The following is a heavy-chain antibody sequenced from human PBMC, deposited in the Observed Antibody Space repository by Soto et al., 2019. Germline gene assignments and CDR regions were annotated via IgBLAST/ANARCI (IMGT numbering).Heavy chain of an antibody. J-gene: IGHJ4*02. D-gene: IGHD5-18*01. CDR2: ISGSGGST. CDR3: AKDGGTQLWLSYIFDY. V-gene: IGHV3-23*01. Sequence: GGSLRLSCAASGITFSSYAMSWVRQAPGKGLEWVSAISGSGGSTYYADSVKGRFTISRDNSKNTLYLQMNSLRAEDTAVYYCAKDGGTQLWLSYIFDYWGQGALVTVSS. CDR1: GITFSSYA.